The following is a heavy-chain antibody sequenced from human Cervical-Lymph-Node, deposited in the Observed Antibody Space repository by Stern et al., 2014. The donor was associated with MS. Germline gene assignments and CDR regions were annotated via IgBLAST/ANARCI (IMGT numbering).Heavy chain of an antibody. D-gene: IGHD2-15*01. V-gene: IGHV3-7*01. CDR2: TKYDGSEK. CDR3: AREGYCDY. J-gene: IGHJ4*02. Sequence: EVQLVESGGGLVQPGGSLRPSCAASGFIFSNSWMSWVRQAPGKGLEWVANTKYDGSEKNYVDSVKGRFTISRDNAKNTLYLQMNSLRAEDTAMYYCAREGYCDYWGQGTLVTVSS. CDR1: GFIFSNSW.